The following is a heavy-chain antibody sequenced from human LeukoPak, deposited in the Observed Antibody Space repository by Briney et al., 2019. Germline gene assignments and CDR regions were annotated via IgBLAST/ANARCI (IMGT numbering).Heavy chain of an antibody. J-gene: IGHJ6*03. CDR3: ARDNIPLEIVVVIDYYMDV. V-gene: IGHV3-20*04. D-gene: IGHD2-2*01. CDR1: GFTFDDYG. CDR2: INWNGGST. Sequence: GGSLRLSCAASGFTFDDYGMSWVRQAPGKGLEWVSGINWNGGSTGYADSVRGRFTISRDNAKNSLYLQMNSLRADDTAVYYCARDNIPLEIVVVIDYYMDVWGKGTTVTVSS.